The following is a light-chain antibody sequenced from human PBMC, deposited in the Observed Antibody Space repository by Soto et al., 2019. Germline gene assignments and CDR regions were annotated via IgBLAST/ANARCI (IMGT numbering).Light chain of an antibody. Sequence: EIVLTQSPGTLSLSPGERATLSCRASQSVSSSYLAWYQQKPGQAPRLLIYGASSRATGIPDRFSGSGSGTAFTITISRLEPEDFAVYYCQQYGSSPSATFGQGTKLEIK. CDR1: QSVSSSY. CDR2: GAS. CDR3: QQYGSSPSAT. V-gene: IGKV3-20*01. J-gene: IGKJ2*01.